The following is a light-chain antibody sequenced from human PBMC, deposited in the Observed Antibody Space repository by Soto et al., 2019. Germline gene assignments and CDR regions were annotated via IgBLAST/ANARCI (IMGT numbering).Light chain of an antibody. CDR1: RSDVGGYIL. Sequence: QSALTQPASKSGSLGQSITISCTGTRSDVGGYILVSWYQLHPGKAPKLMIYEGRKRPSGVSNRFSGSKSGNTASLTISGLQPEDEAHYYCCSYVGSDTYVIFGGGTKLTVL. J-gene: IGLJ2*01. V-gene: IGLV2-23*01. CDR2: EGR. CDR3: CSYVGSDTYVI.